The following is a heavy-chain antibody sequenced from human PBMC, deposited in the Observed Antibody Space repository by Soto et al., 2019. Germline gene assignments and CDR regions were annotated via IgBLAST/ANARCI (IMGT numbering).Heavy chain of an antibody. CDR3: ATGDYYDTSGYYGDAFDI. CDR1: GGTFSSYA. D-gene: IGHD3-22*01. Sequence: SVKVSCKASGGTFSSYAISWVRQAPGQGLEWMGGIIPIFGSANYAQKFQDRVTMTRDTSTSTVYMELSSLRSEDTAVYYCATGDYYDTSGYYGDAFDIWGQGTMVTVSS. J-gene: IGHJ3*02. CDR2: IIPIFGSA. V-gene: IGHV1-69*05.